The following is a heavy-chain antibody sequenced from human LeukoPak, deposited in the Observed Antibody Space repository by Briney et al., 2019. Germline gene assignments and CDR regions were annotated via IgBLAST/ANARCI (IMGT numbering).Heavy chain of an antibody. J-gene: IGHJ4*02. V-gene: IGHV1-46*01. CDR1: GYTFTSYY. CDR3: ARDQPTRGYSGYNFDY. Sequence: ASVKVSCKASGYTFTSYYMHWVRQAPGQGLEWMGIINPSGGSTSYAQKFQGRVTMTRDTSTSTVYMELSSLRSEDTAVHYCARDQPTRGYSGYNFDYWGQGTLVTVSS. D-gene: IGHD5-12*01. CDR2: INPSGGST.